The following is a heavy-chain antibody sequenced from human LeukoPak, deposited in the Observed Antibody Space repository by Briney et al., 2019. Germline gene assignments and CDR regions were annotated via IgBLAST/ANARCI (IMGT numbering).Heavy chain of an antibody. CDR2: INAYNGNT. V-gene: IGHV1-18*01. Sequence: ASVKVSCKASGYTFTSYGISWVRQAPGQGLEWMGWINAYNGNTNYAQKLQGRVTMTTDTSTSTAYMELRSLRSDDTAVYYCARDPLVVVPAASDYWGQGTLVTVSS. CDR3: ARDPLVVVPAASDY. CDR1: GYTFTSYG. D-gene: IGHD2-2*01. J-gene: IGHJ4*02.